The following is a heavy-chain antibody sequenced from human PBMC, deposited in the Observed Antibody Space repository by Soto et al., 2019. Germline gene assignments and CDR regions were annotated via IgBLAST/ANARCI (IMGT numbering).Heavy chain of an antibody. CDR3: ARVRQYCSGTSCYLDP. Sequence: PSETLSLTCAVSGGSISSSNWGHWVRQPPGKGLEWIGEIHHSGTTNYNPSLKSRVAISVDKSKNQFSLKLNSVTAADTAVYYCARVRQYCSGTSCYLDPWGQGTLVTVSS. CDR1: GGSISSSNW. D-gene: IGHD2-2*01. V-gene: IGHV4-4*02. CDR2: IHHSGTT. J-gene: IGHJ5*02.